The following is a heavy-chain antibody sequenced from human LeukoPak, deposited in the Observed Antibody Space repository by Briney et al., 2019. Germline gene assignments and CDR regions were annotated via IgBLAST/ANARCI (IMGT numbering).Heavy chain of an antibody. D-gene: IGHD3-22*01. CDR3: ARVHDSSGYPSFDY. CDR2: INHSGST. CDR1: GGSFSGYY. Sequence: SETLSLTCAVYGGSFSGYYWSWIRQPPGKGLEWIGEINHSGSTNYNPSLKSRVTISVDTSKNQFSLKLSSVTAADTAVYYCARVHDSSGYPSFDYWGQGTLVTVSS. V-gene: IGHV4-34*01. J-gene: IGHJ4*02.